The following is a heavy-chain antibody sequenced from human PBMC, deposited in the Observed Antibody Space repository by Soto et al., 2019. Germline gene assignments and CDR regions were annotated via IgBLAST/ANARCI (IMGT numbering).Heavy chain of an antibody. CDR2: MSGDGKTI. CDR1: GFTFSNYF. D-gene: IGHD1-1*01. V-gene: IGHV3-74*01. Sequence: LRRSCAASGFTFSNYFMHWVRQVPGQGLVWVSRMSGDGKTIRYADSVKGRFTISRDNAKSTLYLQMNSLRVEGTAVYYCARTYVPGIAGFDPWGQGTLVTVSS. CDR3: ARTYVPGIAGFDP. J-gene: IGHJ5*02.